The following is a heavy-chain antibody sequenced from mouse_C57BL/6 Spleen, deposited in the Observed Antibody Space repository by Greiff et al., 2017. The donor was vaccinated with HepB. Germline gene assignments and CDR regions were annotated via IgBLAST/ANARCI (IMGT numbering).Heavy chain of an antibody. D-gene: IGHD1-1*01. CDR3: TRYPYYYGSRPFDY. CDR1: GYTFTDYE. V-gene: IGHV1-15*01. Sequence: VQLQESGAELVRPGASVTLSCKASGYTFTDYEMHWVKQTPVHGLEWIGAIDPETGGTAYNQKFKGKAILTADKSSSTAYMELRSLTSEDSAVYYCTRYPYYYGSRPFDYWGQGTTLTVSS. J-gene: IGHJ2*01. CDR2: IDPETGGT.